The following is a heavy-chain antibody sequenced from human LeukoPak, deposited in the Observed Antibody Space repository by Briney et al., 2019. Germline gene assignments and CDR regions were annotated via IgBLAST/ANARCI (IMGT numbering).Heavy chain of an antibody. J-gene: IGHJ6*03. CDR3: ASRPRDYPYYYYMDG. CDR1: GYTFTSYD. CDR2: MNPNSGNT. V-gene: IGHV1-8*01. Sequence: ASVKVSCKASGYTFTSYDINWVRQATGQGLEWMGWMNPNSGNTSYSQKVQGRVTMTRNTSISTAYMELSSLRSEDTAVYYGASRPRDYPYYYYMDGGGKGTTVTISS.